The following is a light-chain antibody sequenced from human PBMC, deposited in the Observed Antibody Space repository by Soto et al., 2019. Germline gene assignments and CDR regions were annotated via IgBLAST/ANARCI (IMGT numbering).Light chain of an antibody. CDR1: QSVSSNY. CDR2: GAS. J-gene: IGKJ2*01. Sequence: EIVLTQSPGTLCLSPGERATLSCRASQSVSSNYLAWYRQKPGQAPRLLIYGASTRATGIPDRFSGSGSGTAFTLTISRLEPEEFAVYYCPQYGTSLAFGEGTKLEIK. CDR3: PQYGTSLA. V-gene: IGKV3-20*01.